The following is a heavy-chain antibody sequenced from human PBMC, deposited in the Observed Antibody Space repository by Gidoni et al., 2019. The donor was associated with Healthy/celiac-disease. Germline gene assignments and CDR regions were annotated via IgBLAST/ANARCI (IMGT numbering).Heavy chain of an antibody. CDR1: GFTVSSNY. D-gene: IGHD4-17*01. J-gene: IGHJ4*02. CDR3: ARKAVGYGDHNYFDY. Sequence: EVQLVESGGGLIQPGGSLRLSCAASGFTVSSNYMSWVRQAPGKGLEWVSVIYSGGSTYYADSVKGRFTISRDNSKNTLYLQMNSLRAEDTAVYYCARKAVGYGDHNYFDYWGQGTLVTVSS. CDR2: IYSGGST. V-gene: IGHV3-53*01.